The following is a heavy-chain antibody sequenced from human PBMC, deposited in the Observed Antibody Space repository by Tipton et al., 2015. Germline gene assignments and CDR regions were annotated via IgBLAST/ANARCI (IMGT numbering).Heavy chain of an antibody. CDR1: GFTFSRCA. CDR2: ISSNGYNT. D-gene: IGHD3-22*01. J-gene: IGHJ4*02. Sequence: SLRLSCSASGFTFSRCAMNWVRQAPGKGLEYVSAISSNGYNTYYPDSVKGRFTISRDNSKNTLFLQMSSLRAEDTAVYYRVKDGYYYDSSGYSPLDYWGQGTLVTVSS. CDR3: VKDGYYYDSSGYSPLDY. V-gene: IGHV3-64D*08.